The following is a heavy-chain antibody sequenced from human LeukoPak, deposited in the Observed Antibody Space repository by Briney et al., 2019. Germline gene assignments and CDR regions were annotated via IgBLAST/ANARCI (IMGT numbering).Heavy chain of an antibody. CDR1: GFTFSSYS. CDR3: ARDLSSGWYAPPMGPMDV. CDR2: TSSSSSYI. D-gene: IGHD6-19*01. Sequence: GGSLRLSCAASGFTFSSYSMNWVRQAPGKGLEWVSSTSSSSSYIYYADSVKGRFTISRDNAKNSLYLQMNSLRAEDTAVYYCARDLSSGWYAPPMGPMDVWGQGTTVTVSS. J-gene: IGHJ6*02. V-gene: IGHV3-21*01.